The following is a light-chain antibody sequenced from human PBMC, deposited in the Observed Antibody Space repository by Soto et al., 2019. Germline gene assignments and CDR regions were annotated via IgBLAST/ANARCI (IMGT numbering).Light chain of an antibody. CDR2: RNN. J-gene: IGLJ2*01. CDR3: AAWDDSLSAHVV. CDR1: SSNIGSNY. V-gene: IGLV1-47*01. Sequence: QSLLTQPPSASGTPGQRVTISCSGSSSNIGSNYVYWYQQLPGTAPKLLIYRNNQRPSGVPDRFSGSKSGTSASLAISGLRSEDEADYYCAAWDDSLSAHVVFGGGTKVTVL.